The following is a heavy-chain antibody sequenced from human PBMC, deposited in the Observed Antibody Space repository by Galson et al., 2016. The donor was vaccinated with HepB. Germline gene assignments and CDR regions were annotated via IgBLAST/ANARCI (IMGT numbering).Heavy chain of an antibody. CDR3: ARGMAAADSAFDY. CDR1: GGTFSSYA. V-gene: IGHV1-69*04. J-gene: IGHJ4*02. D-gene: IGHD6-13*01. Sequence: SVKVSCKASGGTFSSYAISWVRQAPGQGLEWMGRIIPILGIANYAQKFQGRVTITADKSTSTVYMELSSLRSEDTAVYYCARGMAAADSAFDYWGQGTLVTVSS. CDR2: IIPILGIA.